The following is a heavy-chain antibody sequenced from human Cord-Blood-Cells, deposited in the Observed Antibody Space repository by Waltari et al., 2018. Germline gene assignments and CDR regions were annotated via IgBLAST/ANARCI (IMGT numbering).Heavy chain of an antibody. V-gene: IGHV4-38-2*01. CDR1: GYSISSGYY. CDR3: AKARVVGAPTGGFDL. D-gene: IGHD2-8*02. J-gene: IGHJ2*01. CDR2: IYHSGST. Sequence: QVQLQESGPGLVKPSETLSLTCAVSGYSISSGYYWGWIRQPPGKGLEWIGSIYHSGSTYYNPSLKSRVTISVDTSKNQCSLKLSSVTAADTAVYYCAKARVVGAPTGGFDLWGRGTLVTVSS.